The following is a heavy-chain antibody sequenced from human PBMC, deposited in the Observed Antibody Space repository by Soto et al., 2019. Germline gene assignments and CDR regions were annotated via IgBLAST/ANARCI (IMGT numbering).Heavy chain of an antibody. D-gene: IGHD7-27*01. J-gene: IGHJ4*02. CDR1: GYTVSIYA. CDR3: ARDTGDGTFDF. Sequence: ASVKVSGKASGYTVSIYAMHWLRQAPGQRLGWMGWINAGYGNTKSSQKFQDRVTISRDTSASTAYMELTSLGSEDTAVYYCARDTGDGTFDFWGQGTLVTVSS. V-gene: IGHV1-3*01. CDR2: INAGYGNT.